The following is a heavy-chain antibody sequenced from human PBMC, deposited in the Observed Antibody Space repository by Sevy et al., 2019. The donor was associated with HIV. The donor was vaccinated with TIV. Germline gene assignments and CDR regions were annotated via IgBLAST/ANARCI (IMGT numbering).Heavy chain of an antibody. CDR3: AILPWDYYGSGSYYDFDY. Sequence: GGSLRLSCAASGFTFSSYAMSWVRQAPGKGLEWVSAISGSGGSTYYADSVKGRFTIPRDNSKNTLYLQMNSLRAEDTAVYYCAILPWDYYGSGSYYDFDYWGQGTLVTVSS. V-gene: IGHV3-23*01. D-gene: IGHD3-10*01. CDR1: GFTFSSYA. CDR2: ISGSGGST. J-gene: IGHJ4*02.